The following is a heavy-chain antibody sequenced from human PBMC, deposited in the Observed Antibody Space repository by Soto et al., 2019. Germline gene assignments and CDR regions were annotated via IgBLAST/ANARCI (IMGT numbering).Heavy chain of an antibody. CDR3: AIVGVAPYYYYGMDV. J-gene: IGHJ6*02. CDR2: ISTYNVDT. D-gene: IGHD5-12*01. CDR1: GYTFTRSG. Sequence: QVQLVQSGAEVKKPGASVKVSCKASGYTFTRSGISWVRQAPGQGLEWMGWISTYNVDTNYAQTFQGRVTMTTDTSKSTVHMEVRSLRSDDTADYYCAIVGVAPYYYYGMDVWGQGTPVTVSS. V-gene: IGHV1-18*01.